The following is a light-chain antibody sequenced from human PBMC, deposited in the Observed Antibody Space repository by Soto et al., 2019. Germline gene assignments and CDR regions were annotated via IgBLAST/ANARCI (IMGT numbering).Light chain of an antibody. CDR3: QQYNNWPPYT. CDR2: GAS. Sequence: MTQSPSTLSASVGDRVTITCRASQSISSNLAWYQQKPGQAPRLLMYGASTRATGIPARFSGSGSGTEFTLTISSLQSEDFAVYYCQQYNNWPPYTFGQGTKLEI. CDR1: QSISSN. V-gene: IGKV3-15*01. J-gene: IGKJ2*01.